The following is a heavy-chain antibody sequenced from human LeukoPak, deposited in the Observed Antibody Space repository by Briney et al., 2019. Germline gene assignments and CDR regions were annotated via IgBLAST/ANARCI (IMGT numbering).Heavy chain of an antibody. Sequence: GGSLRLSCAASRFTFSGSAIHWVRQSSGKGLEWVGHIDKKDNFYATTSAASVTGRFTISRDDSKNTAYLQMNSLKTEDTALYYCTRDNGTYNWLDPWGQGTLVTVSS. CDR2: IDKKDNFYAT. D-gene: IGHD1-26*01. CDR1: RFTFSGSA. V-gene: IGHV3-73*01. J-gene: IGHJ5*02. CDR3: TRDNGTYNWLDP.